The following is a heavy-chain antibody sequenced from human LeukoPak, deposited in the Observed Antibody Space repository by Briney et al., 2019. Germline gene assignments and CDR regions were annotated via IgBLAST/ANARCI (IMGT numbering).Heavy chain of an antibody. CDR3: ARHGHCTNGVCYSNYYYYMDV. Sequence: GESPKISCKGSGYSFTSYWIGWVRQMPGKGLEWMGIICPDDSDTRYSPSFEGQVIISVDKSISTAYLQWSSLKASDTATYYCARHGHCTNGVCYSNYYYYMDVWGKGTTVTVSS. CDR2: ICPDDSDT. V-gene: IGHV5-51*01. D-gene: IGHD2-8*01. CDR1: GYSFTSYW. J-gene: IGHJ6*03.